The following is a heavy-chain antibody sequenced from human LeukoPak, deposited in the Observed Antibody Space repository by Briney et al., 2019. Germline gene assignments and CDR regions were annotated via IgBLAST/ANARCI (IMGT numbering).Heavy chain of an antibody. D-gene: IGHD1-20*01. CDR3: ARGAIYNWNICAY. CDR1: GGSFSGYY. J-gene: IGHJ4*02. V-gene: IGHV4-34*01. CDR2: INHSGST. Sequence: LETLSHTCAVYGGSFSGYYWSWIRQPPGKGLEWIGEINHSGSTNYNPSLKSRVTISVDTSKNQFSLKLSSVTAADTAVYYCARGAIYNWNICAYWGQGTLVTVSS.